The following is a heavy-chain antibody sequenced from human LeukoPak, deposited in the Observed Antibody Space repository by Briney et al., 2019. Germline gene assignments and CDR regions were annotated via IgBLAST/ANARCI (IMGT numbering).Heavy chain of an antibody. D-gene: IGHD6-6*01. Sequence: GSVKVSCKASGYTFTSYAMHWVRQAPGQRLEWMGWINAGNGNTKYSQKFQGRVTITRDTSASIAYMELSSLRSEDTAVYYCARALEYSSPLDYWGQGTLVTVSS. CDR2: INAGNGNT. CDR1: GYTFTSYA. CDR3: ARALEYSSPLDY. J-gene: IGHJ4*02. V-gene: IGHV1-3*01.